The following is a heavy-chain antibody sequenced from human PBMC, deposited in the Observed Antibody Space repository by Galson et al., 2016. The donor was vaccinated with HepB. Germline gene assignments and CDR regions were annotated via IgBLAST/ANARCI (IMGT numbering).Heavy chain of an antibody. J-gene: IGHJ4*02. Sequence: VKVSCKASGYTFTSYAIHWVRQAPGQRLEWMGWTTNANGNTEYSQSFQVRVTFTRDTSACTAYMELSSLRSEDTAVYYCARDGGSGWSRLWWGQGTLVAVSS. V-gene: IGHV1-3*04. CDR1: GYTFTSYA. D-gene: IGHD6-19*01. CDR3: ARDGGSGWSRLW. CDR2: TTNANGNT.